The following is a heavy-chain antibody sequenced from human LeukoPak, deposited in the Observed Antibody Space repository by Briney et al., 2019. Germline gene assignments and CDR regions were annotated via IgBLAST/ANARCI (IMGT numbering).Heavy chain of an antibody. Sequence: PGTSLRLSCAGSGLRFSTYGMHWVRQAPGKGLEWLGYVWFDGSNSDYVDPVKGRFTISRDNSKNTVFLQMNSLRAEDTAVYHCARFAGSDYTGSFDLWGQGTPVTVSP. CDR2: VWFDGSNS. CDR1: GLRFSTYG. J-gene: IGHJ4*02. CDR3: ARFAGSDYTGSFDL. D-gene: IGHD3-10*01. V-gene: IGHV3-33*01.